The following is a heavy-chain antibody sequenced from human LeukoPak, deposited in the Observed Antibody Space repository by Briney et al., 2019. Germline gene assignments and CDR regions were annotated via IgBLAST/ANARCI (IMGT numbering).Heavy chain of an antibody. Sequence: SSETLSLTCTVSGGSISNYYWSWIRQSPEKGLEWIGYIHDSGSTNYNPSLKSRVTISVDTSKNQFSLKLSSATAADTAVYYCARLDAAAGRYLQFFYWGQGTLVTVSS. J-gene: IGHJ4*02. V-gene: IGHV4-59*08. CDR3: ARLDAAAGRYLQFFY. CDR1: GGSISNYY. CDR2: IHDSGST. D-gene: IGHD5-24*01.